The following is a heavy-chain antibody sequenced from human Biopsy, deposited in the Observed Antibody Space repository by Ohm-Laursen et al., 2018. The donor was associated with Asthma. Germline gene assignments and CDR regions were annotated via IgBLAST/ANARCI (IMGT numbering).Heavy chain of an antibody. D-gene: IGHD2-2*01. J-gene: IGHJ4*02. CDR3: ATLRVYCRSANCFFFNY. V-gene: IGHV4-4*02. CDR1: GGSINSSTW. Sequence: TLSLTCTVSGGSINSSTWWSWVRQPPGKGLEWIGEFFHTGSTNYSPSLKSRVTISVDKSKNQFSLNLSAVTAADTAVYYCATLRVYCRSANCFFFNYWGQGTLVTVSS. CDR2: FFHTGST.